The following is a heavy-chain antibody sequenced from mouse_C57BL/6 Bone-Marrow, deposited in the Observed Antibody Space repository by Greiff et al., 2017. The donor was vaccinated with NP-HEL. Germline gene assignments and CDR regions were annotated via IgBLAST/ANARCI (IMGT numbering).Heavy chain of an antibody. V-gene: IGHV5-16*01. CDR1: GFTFSDYY. CDR3: ARGYYYGSFYFDY. J-gene: IGHJ2*01. CDR2: INYDGSST. D-gene: IGHD1-1*01. Sequence: EVKLVESEGGLVQPGSSMKLSCTASGFTFSDYYMAWVRQVPEKGLEWVANINYDGSSTYYLDSLKSRFIISRDNAKNILYLQMSSLKSEDTATYYCARGYYYGSFYFDYWGQGTTLTVSS.